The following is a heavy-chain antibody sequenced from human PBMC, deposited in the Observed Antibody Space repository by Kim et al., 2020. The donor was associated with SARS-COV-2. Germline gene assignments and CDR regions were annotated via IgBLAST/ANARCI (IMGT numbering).Heavy chain of an antibody. D-gene: IGHD3-9*01. Sequence: ASVKVSCKASGYTFTCYYMHWVRQAPGQGLEWMGIINPSGGSTSYAQKFQGRVTMTRDTSTSTVYMELSSLRSEDTAVYYCAREGPVVTSYDILTGDYYGMDVWGQGTTVTVSS. CDR1: GYTFTCYY. CDR3: AREGPVVTSYDILTGDYYGMDV. J-gene: IGHJ6*02. V-gene: IGHV1-46*01. CDR2: INPSGGST.